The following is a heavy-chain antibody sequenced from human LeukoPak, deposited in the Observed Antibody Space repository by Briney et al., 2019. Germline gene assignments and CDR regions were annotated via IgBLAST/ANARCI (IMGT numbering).Heavy chain of an antibody. CDR2: IYSGGST. CDR1: GFTVSSNY. Sequence: PGGSLRLSCAASGFTVSSNYMSWVRQAPGKGLEWVSVIYSGGSTYYADSVKGRFTISRDNAKNTLYLQMNSLRAEDTAVYYCARGRPSAYYDYWGQGTLVTVSS. J-gene: IGHJ4*02. D-gene: IGHD3-3*01. V-gene: IGHV3-53*01. CDR3: ARGRPSAYYDY.